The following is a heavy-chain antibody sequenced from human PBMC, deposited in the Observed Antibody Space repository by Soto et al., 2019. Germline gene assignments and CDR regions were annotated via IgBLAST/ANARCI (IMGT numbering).Heavy chain of an antibody. D-gene: IGHD3-22*01. J-gene: IGHJ3*02. CDR3: AATGTYYDSSCYAYAFDI. Sequence: ASVKVSCKDSGRTPSRHAFNWVRQAPVRGLEWMGAINPIFGTTKFAQKFQGRVTITADESTSTAYMDLSSLRSDDTAVYYCAATGTYYDSSCYAYAFDIWGQGTMV. V-gene: IGHV1-69*13. CDR1: GRTPSRHA. CDR2: INPIFGTT.